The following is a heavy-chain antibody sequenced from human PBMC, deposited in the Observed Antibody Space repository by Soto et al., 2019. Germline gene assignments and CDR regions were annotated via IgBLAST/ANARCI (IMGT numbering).Heavy chain of an antibody. CDR3: ARSPPSIAARRGGWFEP. V-gene: IGHV4-34*01. CDR1: GGSXSGYY. Sequence: SETLSLTCAVYGGSXSGYYWSWIRQPPGKGLEWIGEINHSGSTNYNPSLKSRVTISVDTSKNQFSLKLSSVTAADTAVYYCARSPPSIAARRGGWFEPWGQGTLVTVSS. J-gene: IGHJ5*02. D-gene: IGHD6-6*01. CDR2: INHSGST.